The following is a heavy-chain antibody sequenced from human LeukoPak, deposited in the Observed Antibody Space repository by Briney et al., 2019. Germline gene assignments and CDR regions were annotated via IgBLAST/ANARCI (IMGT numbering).Heavy chain of an antibody. V-gene: IGHV3-74*01. Sequence: QAGGSLRLSCAASGFTFSSYWMHWVRQAPGKGPVWVSRINNDGSGTTYADSVKGRFTISRDDAKNTLYLQMNSLRAEDTAVYYCARDGRQSYYYYYMDVWGKGTTVTVSS. CDR1: GFTFSSYW. CDR3: ARDGRQSYYYYYMDV. J-gene: IGHJ6*03. CDR2: INNDGSGT. D-gene: IGHD1-26*01.